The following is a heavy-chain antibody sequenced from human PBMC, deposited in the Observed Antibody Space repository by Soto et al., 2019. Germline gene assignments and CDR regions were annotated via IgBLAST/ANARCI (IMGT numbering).Heavy chain of an antibody. CDR2: INGDGSST. J-gene: IGHJ4*02. CDR3: VTKANTNSWFVGDY. V-gene: IGHV3-74*01. Sequence: EVQLVESGGGLVQPGGSLRLSCAASGFTFSSYWMHWVRQAPGKRLVWISRINGDGSSTDYAESVRGRFTISRDNAKNTLYLQMNSLRVEDTAVYYCVTKANTNSWFVGDYWGQGNLVTVSS. D-gene: IGHD6-13*01. CDR1: GFTFSSYW.